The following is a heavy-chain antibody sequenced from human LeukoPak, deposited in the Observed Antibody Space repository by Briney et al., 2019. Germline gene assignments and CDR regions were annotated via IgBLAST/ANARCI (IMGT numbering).Heavy chain of an antibody. CDR3: ARGGDTAMVLN. V-gene: IGHV4-59*01. CDR1: GGSISSYY. CDR2: IYYSGST. Sequence: PSETLSLTCTVSGGSISSYYWSWIRQPPGKGLEWIGYIYYSGSTNYNPSLKSRATISVDTSKNQFSLKLSSVTAADTAVYYCARGGDTAMVLNWGQGTLVTVSS. D-gene: IGHD5-18*01. J-gene: IGHJ4*02.